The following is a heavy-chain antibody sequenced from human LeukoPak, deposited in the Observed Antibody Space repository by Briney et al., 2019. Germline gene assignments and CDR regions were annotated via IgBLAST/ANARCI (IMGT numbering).Heavy chain of an antibody. CDR3: VRDRTKYCSSTSCALDY. D-gene: IGHD2-2*01. CDR1: GYTFINYG. J-gene: IGHJ4*02. Sequence: ASVRVSCKASGYTFINYGISWVRQAPGQGLEWMGWISPYNGNTKYLQKFQGRVTMTTDTSTSTASMELRSLISDDTAVYYCVRDRTKYCSSTSCALDYWGQGTLVTVSS. V-gene: IGHV1-18*01. CDR2: ISPYNGNT.